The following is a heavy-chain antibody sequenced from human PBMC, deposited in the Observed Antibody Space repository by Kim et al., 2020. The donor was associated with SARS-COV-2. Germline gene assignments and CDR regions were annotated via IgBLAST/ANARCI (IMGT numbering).Heavy chain of an antibody. D-gene: IGHD1-26*01. Sequence: GGSLRLSCAASGFTFSSYGMHWVRQAPGKGLEWVAVISYDGSNKYYADSVKGRFTISRDNSKNTLYLQMNSLRAEDTAVYYCAKGRHSGSYWGDYFDYWGQGTLVTVSS. V-gene: IGHV3-30*18. J-gene: IGHJ4*02. CDR1: GFTFSSYG. CDR2: ISYDGSNK. CDR3: AKGRHSGSYWGDYFDY.